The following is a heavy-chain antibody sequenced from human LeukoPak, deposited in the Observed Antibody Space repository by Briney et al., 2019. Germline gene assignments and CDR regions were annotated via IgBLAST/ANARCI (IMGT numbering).Heavy chain of an antibody. V-gene: IGHV3-21*01. CDR1: GFTSSSYS. CDR3: ARSSWYYDFYYL. J-gene: IGHJ5*02. Sequence: GGSLRLSCAASGFTSSSYSMNWVRQAPGKGLEWVSSISSSSSYIYYADSVNGRFTISRDNAKNSLYLQMDSLRAEDTAVYYCARSSWYYDFYYLWGQGTLVTVSS. CDR2: ISSSSSYI. D-gene: IGHD3-3*01.